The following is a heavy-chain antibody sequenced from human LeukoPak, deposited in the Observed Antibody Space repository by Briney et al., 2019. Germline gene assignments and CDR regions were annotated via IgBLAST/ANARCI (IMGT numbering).Heavy chain of an antibody. CDR1: GGSFSGYY. J-gene: IGHJ4*02. CDR3: SRDPRRLDY. Sequence: ETLSLTCAVYGGSFSGYYWSWVRQAPGKGLEWVSAISDSGGSTYYADSVKGRFTISRDNSKNTLYLQMNSLRAEDTAVYYCSRDPRRLDYWGQGTLVTVSS. CDR2: ISDSGGST. V-gene: IGHV3-23*01.